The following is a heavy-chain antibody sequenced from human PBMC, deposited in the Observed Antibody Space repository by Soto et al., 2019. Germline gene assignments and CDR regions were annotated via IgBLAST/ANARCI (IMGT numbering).Heavy chain of an antibody. J-gene: IGHJ4*02. Sequence: VSVKVSCKASGYTFTSYYISWVRQAPGQGLEWMGWISGYNGNTNYAQKLQGRVTMTTDTSKNTLYLQMNSLRAEDTAVYYCANRYDSSGYYLDYWGQGTLVTVSS. CDR1: GYTFTSYY. CDR2: ISGYNGNT. V-gene: IGHV1-18*01. D-gene: IGHD3-22*01. CDR3: ANRYDSSGYYLDY.